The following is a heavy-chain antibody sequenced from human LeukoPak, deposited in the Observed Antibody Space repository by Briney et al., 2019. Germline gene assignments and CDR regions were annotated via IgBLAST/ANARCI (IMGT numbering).Heavy chain of an antibody. Sequence: GASVKVSCKASGYTFTSYGISWVRQAPGQGLEWMGWISAYNGNTNYAQKLQGRVTMTTDTSTSTAYMELRSLRSDDTAVYYCARGLGDYYDTSGYYYAVPAHWGQGTLVTVST. CDR3: ARGLGDYYDTSGYYYAVPAH. CDR2: ISAYNGNT. J-gene: IGHJ4*02. CDR1: GYTFTSYG. V-gene: IGHV1-18*01. D-gene: IGHD3-22*01.